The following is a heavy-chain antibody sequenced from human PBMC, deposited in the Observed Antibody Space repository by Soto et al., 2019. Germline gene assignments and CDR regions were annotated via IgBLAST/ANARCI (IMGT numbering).Heavy chain of an antibody. Sequence: SVKVSCQASGFTFTSSAVQWVRQARGQRLEWIGWIVVGSGNTNYAQKFQERVTITRDMSTSTAYMELSSLRSEDTAVYYCAAAQGTVTTLDYWGQGTLVTVSS. CDR2: IVVGSGNT. J-gene: IGHJ4*02. CDR3: AAAQGTVTTLDY. D-gene: IGHD4-17*01. CDR1: GFTFTSSA. V-gene: IGHV1-58*01.